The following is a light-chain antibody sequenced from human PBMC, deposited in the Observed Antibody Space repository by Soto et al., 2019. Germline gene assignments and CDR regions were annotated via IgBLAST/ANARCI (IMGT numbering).Light chain of an antibody. J-gene: IGLJ1*01. CDR1: SSNIGNYY. Sequence: QSVLTQPPSVSAAPGQKVTMSFAGGSSNIGNYYVSWHQQLPGTAPKLLIYENDKRPSGIPDRVSGSKSGTSATLGITGLQTGDEADYYCGTWDSSLSIFVFGTGTKLTVL. CDR3: GTWDSSLSIFV. V-gene: IGLV1-51*02. CDR2: END.